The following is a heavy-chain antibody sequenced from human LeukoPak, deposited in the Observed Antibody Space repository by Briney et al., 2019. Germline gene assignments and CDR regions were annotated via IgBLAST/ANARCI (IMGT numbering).Heavy chain of an antibody. J-gene: IGHJ4*02. CDR2: ISGSGGST. D-gene: IGHD3-22*01. CDR3: ARSYYYDSSAYYDY. CDR1: GFTFSSYA. V-gene: IGHV3-23*01. Sequence: GGSLRLSCVASGFTFSSYAMSWVRQAPGMGLEWVSAISGSGGSTYYADSVKGRFTISRDNSKNTLHLQMNSLRAEDTAVYYCARSYYYDSSAYYDYWGQGTLVTVSS.